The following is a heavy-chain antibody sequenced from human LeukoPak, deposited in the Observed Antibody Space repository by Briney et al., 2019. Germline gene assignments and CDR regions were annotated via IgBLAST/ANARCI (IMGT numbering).Heavy chain of an antibody. J-gene: IGHJ4*02. CDR1: GYSFTDYY. D-gene: IGHD3-10*01. V-gene: IGHV1-2*02. CDR2: ISPRSGDT. Sequence: VASVKVSCKASGYSFTDYYMHWVRQAPGQGLEWMGWISPRSGDTSYAQKFQGRVTMTRDTSINTVDMALSGLTSDDTAVFYCARGREIHGGSDTKLDDYWGQGTLVTVSS. CDR3: ARGREIHGGSDTKLDDY.